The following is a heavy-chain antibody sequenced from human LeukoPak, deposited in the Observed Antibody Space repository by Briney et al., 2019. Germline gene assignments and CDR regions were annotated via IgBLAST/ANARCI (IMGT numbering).Heavy chain of an antibody. D-gene: IGHD3-10*01. J-gene: IGHJ6*02. CDR2: IWYDGSNK. Sequence: GGSLRLSCAASGFXFSSYGIHWVRQAPGKGLEWVAVIWYDGSNKYYVDSVKGRFTISRDNSKNTLYLQMNSLRAEDTAVYYCARDRVWFGDLRNYYYGMDVWGQGTTVTVSS. V-gene: IGHV3-33*01. CDR3: ARDRVWFGDLRNYYYGMDV. CDR1: GFXFSSYG.